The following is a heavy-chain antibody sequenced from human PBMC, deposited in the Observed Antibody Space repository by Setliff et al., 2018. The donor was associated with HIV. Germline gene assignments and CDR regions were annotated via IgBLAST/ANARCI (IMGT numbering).Heavy chain of an antibody. D-gene: IGHD3-22*01. Sequence: SETLSLTCTVSGYSISNGYYWAWIRQTPGKGPEWIGSIYHSGSTYYNPSLRSRVTISVATSKKQFSLKLTSVTAADTAVYYCAKEHGNYDTSADYSPDAFDIWGQGTMVTVSS. CDR3: AKEHGNYDTSADYSPDAFDI. CDR2: IYHSGST. J-gene: IGHJ3*02. CDR1: GYSISNGYY. V-gene: IGHV4-38-2*02.